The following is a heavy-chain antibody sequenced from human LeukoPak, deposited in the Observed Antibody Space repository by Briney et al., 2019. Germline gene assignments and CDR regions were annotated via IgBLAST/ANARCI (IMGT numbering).Heavy chain of an antibody. D-gene: IGHD5-18*01. J-gene: IGHJ5*02. CDR1: GASVSSGRYY. CDR2: IVDSERI. Sequence: SSETLSLTCTVPGASVSSGRYYWSWIRQHPGKGLEWIAYIVDSERIYYNPSLKSRLILSLDTSENQFSLNLSSMTAADTAVYFCASGYGSGWFDAWGQGTLVAVSS. V-gene: IGHV4-31*03. CDR3: ASGYGSGWFDA.